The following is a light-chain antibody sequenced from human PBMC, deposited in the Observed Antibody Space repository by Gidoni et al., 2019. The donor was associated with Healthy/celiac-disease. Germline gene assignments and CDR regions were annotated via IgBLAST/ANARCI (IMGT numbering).Light chain of an antibody. Sequence: EIVLTQSPATLSLSHGERATLSCRASQSVSSYLAWYQQKPGQAHRLLIYDASNRATGIPARFSGSGAGTDFTLTISSLEPEDFAVYYCQQRSNWPPKLTFGGGTKVEIK. V-gene: IGKV3-11*01. CDR2: DAS. CDR1: QSVSSY. J-gene: IGKJ4*01. CDR3: QQRSNWPPKLT.